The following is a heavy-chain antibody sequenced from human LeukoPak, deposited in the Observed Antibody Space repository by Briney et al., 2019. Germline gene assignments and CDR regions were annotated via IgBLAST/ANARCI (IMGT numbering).Heavy chain of an antibody. V-gene: IGHV3-48*04. CDR1: EFTFSSYS. Sequence: GGSLRLSCAASEFTFSSYSMNWVRQAPGKGLEWVSYISSSGSTIYYADSVKGRFTISRDNAKNSLYLQMNSLRAEDTATYYCARGLPATLLDYWGQGTLVTVSS. CDR3: ARGLPATLLDY. D-gene: IGHD2-2*01. J-gene: IGHJ4*02. CDR2: ISSSGSTI.